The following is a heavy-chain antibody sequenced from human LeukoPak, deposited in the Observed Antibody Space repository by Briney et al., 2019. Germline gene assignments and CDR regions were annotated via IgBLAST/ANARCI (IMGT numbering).Heavy chain of an antibody. CDR3: ARDRGPQWWGSFDY. D-gene: IGHD3-16*01. CDR1: GYTFTDYY. Sequence: AAVKVSCKASGYTFTDYYIHLVRQPPAQGLEWMGWINPNSGDTNLAQKFQGWVTMTRDTSIGTAYLELSRLTSDDTTVYYCARDRGPQWWGSFDYWGQGTLVTVSS. J-gene: IGHJ4*02. CDR2: INPNSGDT. V-gene: IGHV1-2*04.